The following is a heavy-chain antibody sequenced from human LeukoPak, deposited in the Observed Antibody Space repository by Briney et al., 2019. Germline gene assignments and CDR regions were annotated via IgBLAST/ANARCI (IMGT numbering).Heavy chain of an antibody. Sequence: SEILSLTCTVSGGSISSSSYYWGWIRQPPGKGLEWIGSIYYSGSTYYNPSLKSRVTISVDTSKNQFSLKLSSVTAADAAVYYCARFGPHYFDYWGQGTLVTVSS. D-gene: IGHD3-10*01. CDR3: ARFGPHYFDY. CDR2: IYYSGST. CDR1: GGSISSSSYY. V-gene: IGHV4-39*01. J-gene: IGHJ4*02.